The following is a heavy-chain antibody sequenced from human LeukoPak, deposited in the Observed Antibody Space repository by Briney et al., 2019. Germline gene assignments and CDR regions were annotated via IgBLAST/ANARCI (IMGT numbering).Heavy chain of an antibody. D-gene: IGHD4-23*01. CDR1: GGTFSSYA. V-gene: IGHV1-69*01. Sequence: GSSVKVSCKASGGTFSSYAISWVRQAPGQGLEWMGGIIPIFGTANYAQKFQGRVTITADESTSTAYMELSSLRSEDTAVYYCARDLGLYGGNSALDYWGQGTLVTVSS. CDR3: ARDLGLYGGNSALDY. CDR2: IIPIFGTA. J-gene: IGHJ4*02.